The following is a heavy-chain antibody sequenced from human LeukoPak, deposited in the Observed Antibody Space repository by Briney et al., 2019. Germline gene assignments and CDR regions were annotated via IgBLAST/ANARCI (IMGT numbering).Heavy chain of an antibody. CDR3: TRDSRYDYVWGSYRYPHY. CDR2: IRSKAYGGAT. V-gene: IGHV3-49*03. Sequence: PGRSLRLSCTASGFTFGDYAMSWFRQAPGKGLEWVGFIRSKAYGGATEYAASVKGRFTISRDDSKSIAYLQMNSLKTEDTAVCYCTRDSRYDYVWGSYRYPHYWGQGTLVTVSS. D-gene: IGHD3-16*02. J-gene: IGHJ4*02. CDR1: GFTFGDYA.